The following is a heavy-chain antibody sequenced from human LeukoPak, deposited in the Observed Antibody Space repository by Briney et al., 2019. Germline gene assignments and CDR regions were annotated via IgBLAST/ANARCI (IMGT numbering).Heavy chain of an antibody. CDR1: GFSFSHYW. Sequence: PGGSLRLSCAASGFSFSHYWMSWVRQAPGKGLEWVATIKEDGSEKFYVDSVKGRFTISRDNSKNTLYLQMNSLRAEDTAVYYCAKNNDIGGVIVYYFDYWGQGTLVTVSS. J-gene: IGHJ4*02. CDR3: AKNNDIGGVIVYYFDY. V-gene: IGHV3-7*03. CDR2: IKEDGSEK. D-gene: IGHD3-16*02.